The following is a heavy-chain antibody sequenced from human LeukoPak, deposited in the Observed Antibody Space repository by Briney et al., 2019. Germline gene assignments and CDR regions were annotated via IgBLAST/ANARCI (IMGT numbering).Heavy chain of an antibody. CDR3: ARGHRYSYGSWFPWTPSDHPDY. V-gene: IGHV4-34*01. CDR1: GGSFSGYY. Sequence: PSETLSLTCAVYGGSFSGYYWSWIRQPPGKGLEWIGEINHSGSTNYNPSLKSRVTISVDTSKNQFSLKLSSVTAADTAVYYCARGHRYSYGSWFPWTPSDHPDYWGQGTVVTVSS. J-gene: IGHJ4*02. D-gene: IGHD5-18*01. CDR2: INHSGST.